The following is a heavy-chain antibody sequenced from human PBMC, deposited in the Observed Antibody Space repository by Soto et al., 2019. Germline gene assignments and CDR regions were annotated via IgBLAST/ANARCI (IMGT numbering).Heavy chain of an antibody. CDR2: MNPSSGNT. CDR3: AREEFPTTAVAGTAGGTFYYYYGMDV. Sequence: GASVKVSCKASGYTFTSYDINWVRQATGQGLEWMGWMNPSSGNTGYAQKFQGRVTMTRNTSISTAYMELSSLRSEDTAVYYCAREEFPTTAVAGTAGGTFYYYYGMDVWGQGTTVTVSS. D-gene: IGHD6-19*01. CDR1: GYTFTSYD. V-gene: IGHV1-8*01. J-gene: IGHJ6*02.